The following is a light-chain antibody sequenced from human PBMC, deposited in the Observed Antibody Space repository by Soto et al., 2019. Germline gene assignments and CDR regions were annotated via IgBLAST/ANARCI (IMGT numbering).Light chain of an antibody. CDR3: QQYDNWPT. V-gene: IGKV3-15*01. J-gene: IGKJ3*01. CDR2: GAT. Sequence: EIVLTQSPATLSVSPGETATLSCRASQSVSANLAWYQLKPGQAPRLLIYGATTSGAGFPGKFSGSGSGTEFTLTITGLQSEDSAVYYCQQYDNWPTFGPGTKVDIK. CDR1: QSVSAN.